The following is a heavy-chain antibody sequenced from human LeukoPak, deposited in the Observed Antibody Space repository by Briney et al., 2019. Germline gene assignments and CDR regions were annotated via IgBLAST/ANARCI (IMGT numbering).Heavy chain of an antibody. CDR2: INQDGSKK. Sequence: GGALRLSCVTSGFTFRNDWMTWVRQAQGKGLEWVANINQDGSKKNYVDSVKGRFSISRDSKENSLFLQMDSLRAEDTAIYYCARDTSPSSSTSYFDALAVWGQGTMVTVSS. CDR1: GFTFRNDW. D-gene: IGHD2-2*01. V-gene: IGHV3-7*01. J-gene: IGHJ3*01. CDR3: ARDTSPSSSTSYFDALAV.